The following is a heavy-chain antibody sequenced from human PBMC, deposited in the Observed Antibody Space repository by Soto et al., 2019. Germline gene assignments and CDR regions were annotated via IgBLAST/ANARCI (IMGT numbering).Heavy chain of an antibody. Sequence: QVQLVESGGGVVQPGRSLRLSCAVSGFTVSTYGMHWVRQAPGKGLEWVAVISRDGGTKYYADSVKGRFTISRDNSRNTLFLEMKSRRGDDMAVYYCTGEVASGYWGQGTLVTVSS. CDR3: TGEVASGY. D-gene: IGHD2-8*02. CDR2: ISRDGGTK. J-gene: IGHJ4*02. CDR1: GFTVSTYG. V-gene: IGHV3-30*03.